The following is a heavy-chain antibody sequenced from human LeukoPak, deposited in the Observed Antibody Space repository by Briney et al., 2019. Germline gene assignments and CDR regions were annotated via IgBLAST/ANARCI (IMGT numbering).Heavy chain of an antibody. CDR1: GGSFSGYY. J-gene: IGHJ5*02. V-gene: IGHV4-34*01. CDR2: INHSGGT. Sequence: SETLSLTCAVYGGSFSGYYWSWIRQPPGKGLEWIGEINHSGGTNYNPSLKSRVTISVDTSKNQFSLKLSSVTAADTAVYYCARGPHYDYVWGSYRYNWFDPWGQGTLVTVSS. CDR3: ARGPHYDYVWGSYRYNWFDP. D-gene: IGHD3-16*02.